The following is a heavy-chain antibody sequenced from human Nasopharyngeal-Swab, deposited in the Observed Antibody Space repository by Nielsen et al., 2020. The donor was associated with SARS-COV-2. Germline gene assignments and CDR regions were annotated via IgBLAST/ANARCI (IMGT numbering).Heavy chain of an antibody. D-gene: IGHD3-10*01. CDR2: ISYDGSNK. V-gene: IGHV3-30*03. CDR1: GFTFSSYG. J-gene: IGHJ4*02. CDR3: ARDLPFGGEPFDY. Sequence: GESLKISCAASGFTFSSYGMHWVRQAPGKGLEWVAVISYDGSNKYYADSVKGRFTISRDNSKNTLYLQMNSLRAEDTAVYYCARDLPFGGEPFDYWGQGTLVTVSS.